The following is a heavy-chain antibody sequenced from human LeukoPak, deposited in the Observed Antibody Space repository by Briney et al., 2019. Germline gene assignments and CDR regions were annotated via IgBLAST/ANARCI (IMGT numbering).Heavy chain of an antibody. V-gene: IGHV4-34*01. CDR2: INHSGST. CDR3: ARGILRPDTAMVKGDY. Sequence: SETLSLTCAVYGGSFSGYYWSWIRQPPGKGLEWIGEINHSGSTNYNPSLKSRVTISVDTSKNQFSLKLSSVTAADTAVYYCARGILRPDTAMVKGDYWGQGTLVSVSS. D-gene: IGHD5-18*01. J-gene: IGHJ4*02. CDR1: GGSFSGYY.